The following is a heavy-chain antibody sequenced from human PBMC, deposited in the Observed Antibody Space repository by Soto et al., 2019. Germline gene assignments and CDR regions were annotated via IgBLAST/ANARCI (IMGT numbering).Heavy chain of an antibody. D-gene: IGHD3-22*01. CDR1: GYTLTELS. J-gene: IGHJ4*02. CDR3: ARDLRFSGYYVDY. CDR2: INAGNGNT. Sequence: ASVKVSCKVSGYTLTELSMHWVRQAPGQRLEWMGWINAGNGNTKYSQKFQGRVTISRDTSASTAYMELSSLRSEDTAVYYCARDLRFSGYYVDYWGQG. V-gene: IGHV1-3*01.